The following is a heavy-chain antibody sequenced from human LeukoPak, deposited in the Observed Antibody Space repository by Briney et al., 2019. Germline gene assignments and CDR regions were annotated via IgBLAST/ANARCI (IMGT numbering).Heavy chain of an antibody. CDR3: ATVAYGDYGNWFDP. D-gene: IGHD4-17*01. CDR2: IYYSGST. V-gene: IGHV4-59*01. J-gene: IGHJ5*02. CDR1: GGSISSYY. Sequence: PSETLSLTCTVSGGSISSYYWSWIRQPPGKGLEWIGYIYYSGSTNYNPSLKSRVTISVDTSKNQFSLKLSSVTAADTAVYYCATVAYGDYGNWFDPWGQGTLVTVSS.